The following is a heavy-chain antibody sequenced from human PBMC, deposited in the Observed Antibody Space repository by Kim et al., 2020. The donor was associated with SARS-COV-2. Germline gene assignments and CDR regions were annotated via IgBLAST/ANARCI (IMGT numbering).Heavy chain of an antibody. Sequence: SVKVSCKVSGGSFKNYGINWVRLAPGQGLEWMGAIVPLLDSTNYAQKFQGRVTINADDSTATVYMEMRSLRSDDTAVYYCATTRNRNLGFYGMGAWGQG. V-gene: IGHV1-69*13. CDR2: IVPLLDST. CDR1: GGSFKNYG. J-gene: IGHJ6*02. CDR3: ATTRNRNLGFYGMGA. D-gene: IGHD1-7*01.